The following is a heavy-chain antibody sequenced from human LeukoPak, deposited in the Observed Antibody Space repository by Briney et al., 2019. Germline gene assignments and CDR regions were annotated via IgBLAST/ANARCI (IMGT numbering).Heavy chain of an antibody. Sequence: SETLSLTCTVTGGSISNNYWSWIRQPPGKGLEWIGYIYYSGSTNYNPSLKSRVLISVDTSRNQFTLKLTSVTAADTAVYYCARGGSAYSLDYWGQGTLFTVSS. CDR3: ARGGSAYSLDY. V-gene: IGHV4-59*08. CDR2: IYYSGST. D-gene: IGHD3-22*01. J-gene: IGHJ4*02. CDR1: GGSISNNY.